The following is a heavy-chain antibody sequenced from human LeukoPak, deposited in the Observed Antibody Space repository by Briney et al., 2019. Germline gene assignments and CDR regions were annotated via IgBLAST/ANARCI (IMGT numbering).Heavy chain of an antibody. CDR2: IIPIFGTA. V-gene: IGHV1-69*05. Sequence: SVKVSRKASGGTFSSYAISWVRQAPGQGLEWMGRIIPIFGTANYAQKFQGRVTITTDESTSTAYMELSSLRSEDTAVYYCASARKAVFDYWGQGTLVTVSS. CDR1: GGTFSSYA. J-gene: IGHJ4*02. CDR3: ASARKAVFDY. D-gene: IGHD2-15*01.